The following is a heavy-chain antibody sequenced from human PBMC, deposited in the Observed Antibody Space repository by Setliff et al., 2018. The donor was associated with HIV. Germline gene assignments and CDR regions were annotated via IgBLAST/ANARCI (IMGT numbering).Heavy chain of an antibody. V-gene: IGHV4-4*08. CDR2: IHHSGSS. CDR3: ARDATSEGYMDV. Sequence: PSETLSLTCTVSGDSIITYYWTWIRQPPGKGLEWIGYIHHSGSSDYTPSLRSRVTMSVDTSKNQFSLKLTSVTAADTAMYFCARDATSEGYMDVWGKGTTVTVSS. CDR1: GDSIITYY. J-gene: IGHJ6*03.